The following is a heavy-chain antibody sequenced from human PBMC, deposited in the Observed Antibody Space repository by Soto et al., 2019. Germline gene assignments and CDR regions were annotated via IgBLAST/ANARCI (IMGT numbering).Heavy chain of an antibody. V-gene: IGHV3-66*01. Sequence: EVQLVESGGGLVQPGGSLRLSCAASGFTVSSNYMSWVRQAPGKGLEWVSVIYSGGSTYYADSVKGRFTISRDNSKNTLYLQMNSLRAEDTAVYYCAREGTLVPAAIWAWGQGTLVTVSS. D-gene: IGHD2-2*01. J-gene: IGHJ4*02. CDR2: IYSGGST. CDR3: AREGTLVPAAIWA. CDR1: GFTVSSNY.